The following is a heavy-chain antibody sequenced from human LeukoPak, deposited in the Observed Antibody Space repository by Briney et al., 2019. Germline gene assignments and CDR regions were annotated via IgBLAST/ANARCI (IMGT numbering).Heavy chain of an antibody. CDR1: GFTVSDNY. D-gene: IGHD2-2*01. J-gene: IGHJ4*02. CDR2: IYSGGNT. Sequence: GGSLRLSCVASGFTVSDNYMSWVRQAPGKGLEWVSVIYSGGNTYYADSVKGRFTISRDNSQNTLYLQMNSLRAEDTAVYYCAKASSETKFDYWGQGTLVTISP. CDR3: AKASSETKFDY. V-gene: IGHV3-66*01.